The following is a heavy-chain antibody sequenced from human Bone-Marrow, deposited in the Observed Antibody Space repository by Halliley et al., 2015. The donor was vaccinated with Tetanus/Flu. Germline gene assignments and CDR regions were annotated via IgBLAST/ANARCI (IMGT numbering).Heavy chain of an antibody. D-gene: IGHD5-12*01. Sequence: NIKQEGREKYSVYSVGGRFTIPRDNDKNLLSLQMNSLRAEDTAVFYCARSVASVLPSFYGMDVWGQGTTVTVSS. V-gene: IGHV3-7*03. J-gene: IGHJ6*02. CDR2: IKQEGREK. CDR3: ARSVASVLPSFYGMDV.